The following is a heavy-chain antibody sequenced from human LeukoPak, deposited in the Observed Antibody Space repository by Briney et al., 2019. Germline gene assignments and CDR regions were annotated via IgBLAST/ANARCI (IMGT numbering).Heavy chain of an antibody. D-gene: IGHD2-15*01. CDR2: VNAGNGNT. CDR1: GYTFTNYA. CDR3: ARESPCSGDGCHARLDY. J-gene: IGHJ4*02. V-gene: IGHV1-3*01. Sequence: ASVKVSCKASGYTFTNYAMHWVRQAPGQRLEWMGWVNAGNGNTKYSQKFQGRVTITRDTSASTAYMELSSLRSEDTAVYYCARESPCSGDGCHARLDYWGQGTLVTVSS.